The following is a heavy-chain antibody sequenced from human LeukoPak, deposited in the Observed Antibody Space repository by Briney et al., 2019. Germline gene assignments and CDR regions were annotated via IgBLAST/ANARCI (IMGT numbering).Heavy chain of an antibody. CDR2: TGSTGVST. J-gene: IGHJ4*02. V-gene: IGHV3-23*01. D-gene: IGHD2-2*01. CDR1: GFTFSSYA. Sequence: GGSLRLSCAASGFTFSSYAMNWVRQAPGKGLEWVSGTGSTGVSTFYADSVKGRFTVPRDNSKNTLSLQMNSLRAEDTAVYYCAKDPGVVPAHYFDYWGQGTLVTVSS. CDR3: AKDPGVVPAHYFDY.